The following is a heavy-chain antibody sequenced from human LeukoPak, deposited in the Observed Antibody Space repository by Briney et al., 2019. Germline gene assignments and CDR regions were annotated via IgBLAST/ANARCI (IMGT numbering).Heavy chain of an antibody. D-gene: IGHD3-9*01. CDR1: GGSISSYY. V-gene: IGHV4-59*08. CDR3: ARAPVYYDILSGYSYYYYGMDV. CDR2: TYYSGST. Sequence: SETLSLTCTVSGGSISSYYCSWIRQPPGKGLEWIGFTYYSGSTDYNPSLKSRVTISVDTSKNQISLELSSVTAADTAVHYCARAPVYYDILSGYSYYYYGMDVWGQGTTVTVSS. J-gene: IGHJ6*02.